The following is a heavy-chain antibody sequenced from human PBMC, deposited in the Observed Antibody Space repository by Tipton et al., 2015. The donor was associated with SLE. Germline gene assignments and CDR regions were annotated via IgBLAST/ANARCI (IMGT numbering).Heavy chain of an antibody. CDR2: IYYSGST. D-gene: IGHD4-17*01. J-gene: IGHJ3*02. V-gene: IGHV4-30-4*08. Sequence: LRLSCAVYGGSFSGYYWSWIRQPPGKGLEWIGYIYYSGSTYYNPSLKSRVTISVDTSKNQFSLKLSSVTAADTAVYYCASTVTPWLAFDIWGQGTMVTVSS. CDR3: ASTVTPWLAFDI. CDR1: GGSFSGYY.